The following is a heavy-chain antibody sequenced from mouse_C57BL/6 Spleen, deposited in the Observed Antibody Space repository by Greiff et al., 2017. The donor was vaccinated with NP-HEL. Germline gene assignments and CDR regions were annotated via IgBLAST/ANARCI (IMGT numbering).Heavy chain of an antibody. V-gene: IGHV1-80*01. D-gene: IGHD1-1*01. CDR1: GYAFSSYW. J-gene: IGHJ2*01. CDR2: IYPGDGDT. CDR3: ARGHYYGSSYFDY. Sequence: QVQLQQSGAELVKPGASVKISCKASGYAFSSYWMNWVKQRPGKGLEWIGQIYPGDGDTNYNGKFKGKATLTADKSSSTAYMQLSSLTSEDSAVYFCARGHYYGSSYFDYWGQGTTLTVSS.